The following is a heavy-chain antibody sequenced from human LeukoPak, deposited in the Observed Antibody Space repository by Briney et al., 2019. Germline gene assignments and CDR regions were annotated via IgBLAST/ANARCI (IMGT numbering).Heavy chain of an antibody. CDR1: GFTFGSYA. V-gene: IGHV3-30-3*01. J-gene: IGHJ4*02. Sequence: GGSLRLSCAASGFTFGSYAMHWVRQAPGKGLEWAAVISYDGSNKYYADSVKGRFTISRDNSKNTLYLQMNSLRAEDTAVYYCARASGGDCYEPVDYWGQGTLVTVSS. CDR2: ISYDGSNK. D-gene: IGHD2-21*02. CDR3: ARASGGDCYEPVDY.